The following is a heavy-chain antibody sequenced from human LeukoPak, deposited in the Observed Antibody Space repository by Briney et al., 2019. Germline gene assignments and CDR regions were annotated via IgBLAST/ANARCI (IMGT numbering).Heavy chain of an antibody. V-gene: IGHV1-3*01. Sequence: ASVKVSCKASGYTFTSYAMHWVRQAPGQRLEWMGWINAGNGNTKYSQKFQGRVTITRDTSASTAYMELSSLRSEDTAVYYCAITIFGVVIPGYYGMDVWGQGTTVTVSS. CDR1: GYTFTSYA. CDR3: AITIFGVVIPGYYGMDV. J-gene: IGHJ6*02. D-gene: IGHD3-3*01. CDR2: INAGNGNT.